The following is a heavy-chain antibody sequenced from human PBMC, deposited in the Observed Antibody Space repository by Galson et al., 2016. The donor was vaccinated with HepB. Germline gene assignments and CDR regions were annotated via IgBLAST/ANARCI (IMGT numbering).Heavy chain of an antibody. CDR1: GFTFGDYT. CDR3: TRGGAGTNAFDF. CDR2: IRSKAYGGTA. J-gene: IGHJ3*01. D-gene: IGHD1-26*01. V-gene: IGHV3-49*03. Sequence: SCAASGFTFGDYTMSWFRQAPGKGLEWLGFIRSKAYGGTADYAASVRGRFTFSRDDSKTIAYLQMNSLKYEDTAVYFCTRGGAGTNAFDFWGQGTLVTVSS.